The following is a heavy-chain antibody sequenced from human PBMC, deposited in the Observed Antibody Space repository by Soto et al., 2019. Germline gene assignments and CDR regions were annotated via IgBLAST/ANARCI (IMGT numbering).Heavy chain of an antibody. J-gene: IGHJ5*02. CDR3: ARGPEYSSSFYWFDP. D-gene: IGHD6-6*01. V-gene: IGHV4-59*01. CDR1: GGSIGGYY. Sequence: SETLSLTCSVSGGSIGGYYVGWIRQPPGKGLEWIGYIYYSGSTNYNPSLKSRVTISVDTSKNQFSLKLSSVTAADTAVYYCARGPEYSSSFYWFDPWGQGTLVTVSS. CDR2: IYYSGST.